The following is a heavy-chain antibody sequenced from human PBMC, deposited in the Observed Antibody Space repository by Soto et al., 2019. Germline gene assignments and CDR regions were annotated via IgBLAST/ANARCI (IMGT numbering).Heavy chain of an antibody. V-gene: IGHV6-1*01. J-gene: IGHJ5*02. CDR1: GDSVSSNSAA. Sequence: SQTLSLTCAISGDSVSSNSAAWNWIRQSPSRGLEWLGRTYYRSKWYNDYAVSVKSRITIDPDTSKNQFSLKLSSVTAADTAVYYCARGIGFWSGYYIHNWFDPWGQGTLVTVSS. CDR3: ARGIGFWSGYYIHNWFDP. D-gene: IGHD3-3*01. CDR2: TYYRSKWYN.